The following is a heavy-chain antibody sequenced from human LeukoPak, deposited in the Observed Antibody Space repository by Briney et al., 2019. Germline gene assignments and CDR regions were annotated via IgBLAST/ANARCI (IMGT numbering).Heavy chain of an antibody. CDR3: ARERWELLYYYYYMDV. CDR2: INHSGST. D-gene: IGHD1-26*01. Sequence: SETLSLTCAVYGGSFSGYYWSWIRQPPGKGLEWIGEINHSGSTNYNPSLKSRVTISVDTSKNQFSLKLSSVTAADTAVYYCARERWELLYYYYYMDVWGKGTTVTVSS. V-gene: IGHV4-34*01. J-gene: IGHJ6*03. CDR1: GGSFSGYY.